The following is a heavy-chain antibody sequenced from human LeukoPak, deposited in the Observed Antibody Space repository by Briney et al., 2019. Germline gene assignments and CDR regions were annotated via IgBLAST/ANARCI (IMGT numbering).Heavy chain of an antibody. Sequence: SQTLSLTCAISGDSVSSNSATWNCIRQSPTRGLEWLGRTYYKSKWYSDYAVSVKSRITIDPDTSRNQFSLHLNSVSPEDTALYYCARDPQSYNWYFDLWGRGTLVTVSS. CDR3: ARDPQSYNWYFDL. D-gene: IGHD1-14*01. CDR2: TYYKSKWYS. CDR1: GDSVSSNSAT. V-gene: IGHV6-1*01. J-gene: IGHJ2*01.